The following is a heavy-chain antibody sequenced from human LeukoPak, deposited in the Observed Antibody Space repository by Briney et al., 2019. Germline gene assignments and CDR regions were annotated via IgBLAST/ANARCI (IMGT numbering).Heavy chain of an antibody. V-gene: IGHV3-21*01. Sequence: GGSQRLSCAASGFTFSSYSMNWVRQAPGKGLEWVSSISSSSSYIYYADSVKGRFTISRDNAKNSLYLQMNSLRAEDTAVYYCARDLSRTYYYGSGSAMIDYWGQGTLVTVSS. CDR3: ARDLSRTYYYGSGSAMIDY. D-gene: IGHD3-10*01. CDR1: GFTFSSYS. CDR2: ISSSSSYI. J-gene: IGHJ4*02.